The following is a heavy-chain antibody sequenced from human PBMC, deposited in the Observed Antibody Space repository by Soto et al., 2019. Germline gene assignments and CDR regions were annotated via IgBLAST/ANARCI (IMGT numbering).Heavy chain of an antibody. CDR3: WIGSSSSFDY. CDR1: GYTFDRYG. V-gene: IGHV1-18*01. D-gene: IGHD6-6*01. Sequence: QVQLVQSGAEVKKPGASVKVSCKASGYTFDRYGISWVRQAPGQGLEWMGWISTYNGNTNYAQKFQGRVTMTRDTSTSTVYMELSSLRSEDTAVYYCWIGSSSSFDYWGQGTLVTVSS. CDR2: ISTYNGNT. J-gene: IGHJ4*02.